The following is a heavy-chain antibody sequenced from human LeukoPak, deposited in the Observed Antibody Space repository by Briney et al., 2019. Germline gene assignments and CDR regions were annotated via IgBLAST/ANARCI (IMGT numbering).Heavy chain of an antibody. D-gene: IGHD3-22*01. V-gene: IGHV1-69*13. CDR1: GGTFSSYA. CDR2: IIPIFGTA. J-gene: IGHJ5*02. CDR3: ARDMKYYYDSSGHHGFDP. Sequence: ASVKVSCKASGGTFSSYAINWVRQAPGQGLEWLGGIIPIFGTANYAQKFQGRVTITADESTGTACMELSSLRFEDTAVYYCARDMKYYYDSSGHHGFDPWGQGTLATVSS.